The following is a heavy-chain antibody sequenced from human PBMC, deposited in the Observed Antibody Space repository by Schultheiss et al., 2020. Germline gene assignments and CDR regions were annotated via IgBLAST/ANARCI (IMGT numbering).Heavy chain of an antibody. CDR2: INHSGST. CDR1: GGSISSSSYY. Sequence: SETLSLTCTVSGGSISSSSYYWGWIRQPPGKGLEWIGEINHSGSTNYNPSLKSRVTISVDTSKNQFSLKLSSVTAADTAVYYCARDEGSGDPYYYYGMDVWGQGTTVTVSS. J-gene: IGHJ6*02. V-gene: IGHV4-39*07. CDR3: ARDEGSGDPYYYYGMDV. D-gene: IGHD7-27*01.